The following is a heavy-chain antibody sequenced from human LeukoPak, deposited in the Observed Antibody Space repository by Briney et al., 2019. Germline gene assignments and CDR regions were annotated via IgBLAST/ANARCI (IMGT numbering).Heavy chain of an antibody. D-gene: IGHD6-13*01. Sequence: GGSLRLSCAASGLTFSSYGMHWVRQAPGKGLEWVAVISYDGSNKFYADAVKGRFTISRDNSKNTLYLQMNSLSTEDTAVYYCAKSYTSSWPFDYWGQGTLVTVSS. CDR3: AKSYTSSWPFDY. CDR1: GLTFSSYG. V-gene: IGHV3-30*18. J-gene: IGHJ4*02. CDR2: ISYDGSNK.